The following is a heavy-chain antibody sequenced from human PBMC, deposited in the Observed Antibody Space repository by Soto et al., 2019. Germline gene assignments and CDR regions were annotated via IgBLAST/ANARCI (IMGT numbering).Heavy chain of an antibody. CDR1: GGSISSGGYS. V-gene: IGHV4-30-2*01. CDR2: IYHSGST. Sequence: PSETLSLTCAVSGGSISSGGYSWSWIRQPPGKGLEWIGYIYHSGSTYYNPSLKSRVTISVDRSKNQFSLKLSSVTAADTAVYYCARDGITGTTGYFDYWGQGTLVTVSS. D-gene: IGHD1-7*01. J-gene: IGHJ4*02. CDR3: ARDGITGTTGYFDY.